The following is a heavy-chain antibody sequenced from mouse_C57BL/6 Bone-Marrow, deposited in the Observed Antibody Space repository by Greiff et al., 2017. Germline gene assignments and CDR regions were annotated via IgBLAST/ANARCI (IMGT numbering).Heavy chain of an antibody. CDR3: TRDIRLDAMDY. D-gene: IGHD1-3*01. Sequence: EVKVEESGEGLVKPGGSLKLSCAASGFTFSSYAMSWVRQTPEKRLEWVAYISSGGDYIYYADTVKGRFTISRDNARNTLYLQMSSLKSEDTAMYYCTRDIRLDAMDYWGQGTSVTVSS. CDR1: GFTFSSYA. J-gene: IGHJ4*01. CDR2: ISSGGDYI. V-gene: IGHV5-9-1*02.